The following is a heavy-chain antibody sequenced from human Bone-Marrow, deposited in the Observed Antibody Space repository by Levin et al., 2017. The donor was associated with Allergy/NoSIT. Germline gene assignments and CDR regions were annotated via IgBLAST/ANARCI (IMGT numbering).Heavy chain of an antibody. CDR2: IDWDDDK. CDR3: ARTAQDLRLAAFDI. CDR1: GFSLSTSGMC. V-gene: IGHV2-70*11. Sequence: TLSLTCTFSGFSLSTSGMCVSWIRQPPGKALEWLARIDWDDDKYYSTSLKTRLTISKDTSKNQMVLTMTNMDPVDTATYYCARTAQDLRLAAFDIWGQGTMVTVSS. D-gene: IGHD5-12*01. J-gene: IGHJ3*02.